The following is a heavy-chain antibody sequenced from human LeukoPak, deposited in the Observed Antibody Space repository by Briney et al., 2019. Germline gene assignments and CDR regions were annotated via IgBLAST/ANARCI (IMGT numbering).Heavy chain of an antibody. D-gene: IGHD3-9*01. CDR2: ISYDGSNK. CDR3: AKDGRPPLRYFGWGRDAFDI. Sequence: GGSLRLSCAASGFTFSSYSMTWVRQAPGKGLEWVAVISYDGSNKYYADSVKGRFTISRDNSKNTLYLQMNSLRAEDTAVYYCAKDGRPPLRYFGWGRDAFDIWGQGTMVTVSS. V-gene: IGHV3-30*18. J-gene: IGHJ3*02. CDR1: GFTFSSYS.